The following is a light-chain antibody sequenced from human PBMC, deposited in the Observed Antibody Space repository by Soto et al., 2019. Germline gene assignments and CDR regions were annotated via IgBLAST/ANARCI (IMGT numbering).Light chain of an antibody. V-gene: IGKV1-39*01. J-gene: IGKJ3*01. CDR3: QQSSSTPPFT. CDR2: TVS. CDR1: QGISSY. Sequence: IQLTQSPSSLSASVGDRVTITCRASQGISSYLAWYQQKPGKAPKLLIYTVSNLQSGVPSRFSADGSGTDFTLTISSLQPEDFATYYCQQSSSTPPFTFGPGTKVDIK.